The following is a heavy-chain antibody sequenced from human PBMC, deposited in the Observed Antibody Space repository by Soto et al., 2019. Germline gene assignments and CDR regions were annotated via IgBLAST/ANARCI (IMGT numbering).Heavy chain of an antibody. CDR1: GGSISSSSYY. J-gene: IGHJ4*02. CDR2: IYYSGST. V-gene: IGHV4-39*01. D-gene: IGHD5-18*01. CDR3: ARLMRGYSYGYSYFDY. Sequence: SETLSLTCTVSGGSISSSSYYWGWIRQPPGKGLEWIGSIYYSGSTYYNPSLKSRVTISVDTSKNQFSLKLSSVTAADTAVYYCARLMRGYSYGYSYFDYWGQGTLVTVSS.